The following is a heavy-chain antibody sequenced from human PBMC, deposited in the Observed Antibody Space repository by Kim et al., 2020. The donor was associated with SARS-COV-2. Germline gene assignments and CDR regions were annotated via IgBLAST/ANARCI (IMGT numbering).Heavy chain of an antibody. D-gene: IGHD3-10*01. CDR3: AKGGITMGRGGAAFCY. CDR2: ISCNSGSI. J-gene: IGHJ4*02. V-gene: IGHV3-9*01. CDR1: GFTFGDYA. Sequence: GGSLRLSCAASGFTFGDYAMHWVRQAPGKGLEWVSGISCNSGSIGYADSVKGRFTISRDKAKNSLYLQMNSLRAEDTALYYCAKGGITMGRGGAAFCYWGERDLVTLSP.